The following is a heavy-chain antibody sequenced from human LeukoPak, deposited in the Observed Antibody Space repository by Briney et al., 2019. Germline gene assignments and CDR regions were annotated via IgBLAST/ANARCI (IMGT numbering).Heavy chain of an antibody. CDR1: GFTFSSYW. Sequence: GGSLRLSCAASGFTFSSYWMHWVRQAPGKGLVWVSRINTDGSSTSYADSVKGRFTISRDNAKNTLYLQMNSLRAEDTAVYYCARGLSGWFNFDDWGQGTLVTVSS. CDR3: ARGLSGWFNFDD. J-gene: IGHJ4*02. V-gene: IGHV3-74*01. CDR2: INTDGSST. D-gene: IGHD6-19*01.